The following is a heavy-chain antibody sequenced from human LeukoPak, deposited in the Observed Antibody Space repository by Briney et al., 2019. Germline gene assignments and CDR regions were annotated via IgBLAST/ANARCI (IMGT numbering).Heavy chain of an antibody. CDR1: GGPISSSSYY. CDR3: ARGNWNDVVGYYFDY. V-gene: IGHV4-39*07. D-gene: IGHD1-1*01. CDR2: IYYSGST. J-gene: IGHJ4*02. Sequence: SETLSLTCTVSGGPISSSSYYWGWIRQPPGKGLEWIGSIYYSGSTYYNPSLKSRVTISVDTSKNQFSLKLSSVTAADTAVYYCARGNWNDVVGYYFDYWGQGTLVTVSS.